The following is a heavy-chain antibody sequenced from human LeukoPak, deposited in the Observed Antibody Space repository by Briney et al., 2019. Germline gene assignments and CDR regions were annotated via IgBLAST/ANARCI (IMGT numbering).Heavy chain of an antibody. D-gene: IGHD3-10*01. CDR1: GYTFTSYG. CDR2: IIPIFGTA. CDR3: AGGSGSFYGIDY. V-gene: IGHV1-69*06. Sequence: SVKVSCKASGYTFTSYGISWVRQAPGQGLEWMGGIIPIFGTANYAQKFQGRVTITADKSTSTAYMDLSSLTSDDTAVYYCAGGSGSFYGIDYWGQGTLVTVSS. J-gene: IGHJ4*02.